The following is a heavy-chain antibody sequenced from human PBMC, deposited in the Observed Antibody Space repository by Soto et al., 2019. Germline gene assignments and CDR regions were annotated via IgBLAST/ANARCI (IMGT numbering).Heavy chain of an antibody. Sequence: GSLRLSCAASGFTFSSFAVHWVRQAPGKGLEWMATISYDGSKTYYADSVKGRVTVSRDNSKNTLYLQMKSLRTEDTAVYYCARDYYDRSGYTAYYYSGMDVRGQGTTVNVSS. CDR3: ARDYYDRSGYTAYYYSGMDV. J-gene: IGHJ6*02. CDR1: GFTFSSFA. D-gene: IGHD3-22*01. V-gene: IGHV3-30-3*01. CDR2: ISYDGSKT.